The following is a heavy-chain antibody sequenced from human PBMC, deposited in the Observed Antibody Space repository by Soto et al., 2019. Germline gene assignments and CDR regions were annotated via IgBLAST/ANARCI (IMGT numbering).Heavy chain of an antibody. D-gene: IGHD6-13*01. V-gene: IGHV4-59*12. CDR3: ARDRVSSSWYGNPLDY. CDR1: GGSITSNY. Sequence: SETLSLTCTVSGGSITSNYWTWIRQPPGKGLEWIGHIYYSRSTYYNPSLKSRVTMSVDTSKNQFSLKLSSVTAADTAVYYCARDRVSSSWYGNPLDYWGQGTLVTVSS. J-gene: IGHJ4*02. CDR2: IYYSRST.